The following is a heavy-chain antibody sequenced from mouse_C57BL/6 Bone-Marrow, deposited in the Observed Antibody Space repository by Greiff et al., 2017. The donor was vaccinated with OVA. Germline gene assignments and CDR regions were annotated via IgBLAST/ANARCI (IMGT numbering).Heavy chain of an antibody. V-gene: IGHV1-26*01. CDR2: INPNNGGT. CDR3: ARLLRSFDY. CDR1: GYTFTDYY. Sequence: EVQLQQSGPELVKPGASVKISCKASGYTFTDYYMNWVKQSHGKSLEWIGDINPNNGGTSYIQKFKGKATLTVDKSSSTAYMELRSLTSEDSAVYYCARLLRSFDYWGQGTTLTVSS. D-gene: IGHD1-1*01. J-gene: IGHJ2*01.